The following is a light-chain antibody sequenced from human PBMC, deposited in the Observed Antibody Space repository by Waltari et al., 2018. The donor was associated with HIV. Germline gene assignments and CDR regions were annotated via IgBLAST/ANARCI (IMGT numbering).Light chain of an antibody. V-gene: IGKV3-11*01. Sequence: ENVLTQSPATLSLSPGARATLPRRASQNVSSYLAWYQQKPGQAPRLLIYGASNRATGIPARFSGSGSGTDFTLTINSLEPEDFAVYYCQQRSNWPPRYSFGQGTKLEIK. CDR1: QNVSSY. CDR2: GAS. J-gene: IGKJ2*03. CDR3: QQRSNWPPRYS.